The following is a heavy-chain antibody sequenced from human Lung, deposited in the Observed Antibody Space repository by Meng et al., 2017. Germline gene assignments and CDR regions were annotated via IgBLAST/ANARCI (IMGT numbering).Heavy chain of an antibody. V-gene: IGHV4-39*01. CDR2: IYYSGST. Sequence: QLQLQESGPGLVKPSETLSLTCTGSGGSISSSSYYWGWIRQPPGKGLEWIGSIYYSGSTYYNPSLKSRVTISVDTSKNQFSLKLSSVTAADTAVYYCARLWWGIAAAGRYFDYWGQGTLVTVSS. CDR3: ARLWWGIAAAGRYFDY. CDR1: GGSISSSSYY. D-gene: IGHD6-13*01. J-gene: IGHJ4*02.